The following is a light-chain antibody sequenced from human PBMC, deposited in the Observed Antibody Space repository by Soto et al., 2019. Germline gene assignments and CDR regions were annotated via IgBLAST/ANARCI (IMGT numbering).Light chain of an antibody. CDR1: SSDIGGYYY. CDR2: QVT. CDR3: CSCESGSPFDVL. V-gene: IGLV2-14*01. Sequence: QSVLTQPASVSGSPGQSITISCTGTSSDIGGYYYVSWYQHHPGKAPKLLIYQVTNRPSRVSNRFSGSKSGNTASLTISGLQADDEADYYCCSCESGSPFDVLFGGGTKLTVL. J-gene: IGLJ3*02.